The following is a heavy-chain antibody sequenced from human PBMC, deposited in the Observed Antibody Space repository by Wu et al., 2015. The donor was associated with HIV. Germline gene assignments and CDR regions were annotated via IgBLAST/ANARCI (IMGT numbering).Heavy chain of an antibody. J-gene: IGHJ5*02. CDR2: INTNTGGT. V-gene: IGHV1-2*02. CDR1: GYTFTTYY. CDR3: ARRAYDSSGNWFDP. D-gene: IGHD3-22*01. Sequence: QVQLVQSGAELKKPGASVKVSCRASGYTFTTYYIHWVRQAPGQGLEWMGWINTNTGGTTYAEKFQGRVTMTRDTSITTAYMELSRLRSDDTAVYYCARRAYDSSGNWFDPWGQGTWSPSPQ.